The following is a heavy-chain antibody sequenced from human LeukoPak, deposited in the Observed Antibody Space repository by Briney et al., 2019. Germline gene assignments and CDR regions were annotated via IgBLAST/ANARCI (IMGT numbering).Heavy chain of an antibody. CDR1: GFTFSNYA. V-gene: IGHV3-23*01. CDR3: TKDHRSCVDLNCLLHEQ. D-gene: IGHD1-1*01. J-gene: IGHJ4*02. CDR2: ITRGGGST. Sequence: GGSLRLSCAASGFTFSNYAMSWVRQAPGKGLEWVSTITRGGGSTYYADSVKGRFTVSRDSSRNTLHLQMNSLRAEDTAICYCTKDHRSCVDLNCLLHEQWGQGALVAVSS.